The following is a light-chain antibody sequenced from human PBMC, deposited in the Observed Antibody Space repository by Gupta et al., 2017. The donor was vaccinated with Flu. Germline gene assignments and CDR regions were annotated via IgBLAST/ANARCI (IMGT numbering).Light chain of an antibody. CDR3: QHEVLTPNT. CDR1: QSGLYSSNNKNY. Sequence: DIVMTQSPDSLAVSLGERATINCKSSQSGLYSSNNKNYLAWYQQKPGQPPKLLIYWASARESGVPERFSGSGSGTDFTLTISRLQAEDVAVYYCQHEVLTPNTFGHGTKVDI. CDR2: WAS. V-gene: IGKV4-1*01. J-gene: IGKJ3*01.